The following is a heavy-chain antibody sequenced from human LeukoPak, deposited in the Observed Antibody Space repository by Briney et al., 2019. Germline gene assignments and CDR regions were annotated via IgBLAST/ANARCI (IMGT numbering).Heavy chain of an antibody. CDR1: GFTFSNYW. J-gene: IGHJ4*02. CDR2: INSDGSST. V-gene: IGHV3-74*01. Sequence: GGSLPDSRAASGFTFSNYWMHWVRQAPGKGLVWVSHINSDGSSTNYADSVNGRFTISRDNAKNTLYLQMNSLRAEDTAVYYCARNDLLTSYYFDYWGQGTLVTVSS. D-gene: IGHD3-9*01. CDR3: ARNDLLTSYYFDY.